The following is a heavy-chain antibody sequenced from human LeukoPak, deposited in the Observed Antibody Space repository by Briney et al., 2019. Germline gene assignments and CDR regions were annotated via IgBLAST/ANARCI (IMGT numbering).Heavy chain of an antibody. V-gene: IGHV3-11*01. J-gene: IGHJ5*02. D-gene: IGHD6-6*01. CDR2: ISSSGSTI. Sequence: EGSLRLACAASGFTFSDYYMSWLRQAPGKGLEWVSYISSSGSTIYYADSVKGRFTISRDNAKNSLYLQMNSLRAEDTAVYYCARDRGQLVRRNWFDPWGQGTLVTVSS. CDR1: GFTFSDYY. CDR3: ARDRGQLVRRNWFDP.